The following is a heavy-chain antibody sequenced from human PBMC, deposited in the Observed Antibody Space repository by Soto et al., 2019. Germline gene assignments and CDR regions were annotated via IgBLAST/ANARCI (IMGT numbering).Heavy chain of an antibody. V-gene: IGHV4-39*02. D-gene: IGHD2-21*01. CDR1: GASFSDANYY. CDR3: ERRSHIVVAQT. J-gene: IGHJ4*02. Sequence: SETLSLTCIVSGASFSDANYYWVWIRQPPGEGLEWIGSFYYDGRTYYNASLKSRVTISVDTSKNHFSLMLTSVTAADTAVYYCERRSHIVVAQTWGQGTLVTVSS. CDR2: FYYDGRT.